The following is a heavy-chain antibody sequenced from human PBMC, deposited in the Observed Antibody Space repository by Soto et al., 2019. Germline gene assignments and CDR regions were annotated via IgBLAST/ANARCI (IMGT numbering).Heavy chain of an antibody. CDR1: GYIFSNYG. CDR3: ARGGSSWSAEYYQH. CDR2: ISGYNGDT. Sequence: QVQLVQSGAEVKKPGASVKVSCKASGYIFSNYGISWVRQAPGQGPEWMGWISGYNGDTNYAQTLQGRVTMTTDTSTSTAYMELRSLRSDDTAMYYCARGGSSWSAEYYQHWGQGTLVIVSS. V-gene: IGHV1-18*01. J-gene: IGHJ1*01. D-gene: IGHD6-13*01.